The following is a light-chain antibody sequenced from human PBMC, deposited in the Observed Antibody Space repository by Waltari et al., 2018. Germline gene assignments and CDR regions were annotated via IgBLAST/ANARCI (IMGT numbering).Light chain of an antibody. Sequence: EIMVTQSPATVSVSPGERVTLSCRTSQSASGNFAWYQQKPGQPPRLLIYAASSRASGVPVRFSASGSGTEFTLTISSLQSEDSAVYYCQQYHNWPPLTFGGGTKVEIK. CDR2: AAS. CDR1: QSASGN. J-gene: IGKJ4*01. CDR3: QQYHNWPPLT. V-gene: IGKV3-15*01.